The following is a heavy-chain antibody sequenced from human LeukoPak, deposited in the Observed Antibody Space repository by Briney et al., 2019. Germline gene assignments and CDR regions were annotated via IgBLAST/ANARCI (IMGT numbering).Heavy chain of an antibody. Sequence: GGSLRLSCAASGFTFSSYAMHLVRQAPGKGLEWVAVISYDGSNKYYADSVKGRFTISRDNSKNTLYLQMNSLRAEDTAVYYCAREDSGSYYGLSYYYYMDVWGKGTTVTVSS. CDR3: AREDSGSYYGLSYYYYMDV. D-gene: IGHD1-26*01. CDR1: GFTFSSYA. CDR2: ISYDGSNK. J-gene: IGHJ6*03. V-gene: IGHV3-30*04.